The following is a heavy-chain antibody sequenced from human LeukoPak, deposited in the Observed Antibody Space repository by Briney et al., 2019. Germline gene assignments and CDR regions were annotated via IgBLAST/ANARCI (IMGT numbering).Heavy chain of an antibody. CDR2: IKQDESEK. V-gene: IGHV3-7*01. J-gene: IGHJ4*02. CDR3: ARDKIEGPTKLDC. CDR1: GFTFSSYW. Sequence: GSLRLSCAASGFTFSSYWMSWVRQAPGKGLEWVANIKQDESEKYYVDSLKGRFTISRDNAKNSLYLQMNSLRAEDTAVYYCARDKIEGPTKLDCWGQGILVTVSS. D-gene: IGHD1-1*01.